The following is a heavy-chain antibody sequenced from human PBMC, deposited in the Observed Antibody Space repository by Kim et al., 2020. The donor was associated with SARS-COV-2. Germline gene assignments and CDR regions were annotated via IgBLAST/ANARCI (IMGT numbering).Heavy chain of an antibody. V-gene: IGHV4-61*02. CDR2: VYTSGAT. J-gene: IGHJ4*02. CDR1: GDSITSGDFH. Sequence: SETLSLTCTVSGDSITSGDFHWSWIRQPAGKGLEWIGRVYTSGATNYSPSLQSRVTISLDTSKNQFYLNLSSVTAADTAIYYCARGRYGGNWADYWGQGTMVTVSS. CDR3: ARGRYGGNWADY. D-gene: IGHD2-15*01.